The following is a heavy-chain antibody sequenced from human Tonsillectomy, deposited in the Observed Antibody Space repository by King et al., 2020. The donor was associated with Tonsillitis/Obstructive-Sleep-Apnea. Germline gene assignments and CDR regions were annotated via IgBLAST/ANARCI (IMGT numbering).Heavy chain of an antibody. CDR3: ANDSQARRGYCSGGSCYHDAFDM. Sequence: VQLVESGGGLVQPGGSLRLSCAASGFTFRDYAFSWVRQAPGKGLEWVSVVTGSGGSTHYADSVKGRFTISRDNSNNTVYLQMNSLRAEDTAVYYCANDSQARRGYCSGGSCYHDAFDMWGQGTRVTVSS. CDR1: GFTFRDYA. CDR2: VTGSGGST. D-gene: IGHD2-15*01. J-gene: IGHJ3*02. V-gene: IGHV3-23*04.